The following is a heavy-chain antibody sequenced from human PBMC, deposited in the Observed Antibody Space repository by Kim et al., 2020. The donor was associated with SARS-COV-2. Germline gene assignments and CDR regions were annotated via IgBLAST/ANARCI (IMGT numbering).Heavy chain of an antibody. Sequence: GGSLRLSCAPSGFSIRTSGVHWVRQAPGKGLAWVAAICTDGSIKYYGDSVKGRFTISRDTSKNTVYLQMNSLRVEDTALYYCARDGGVSFDYWGQGALVTLSS. CDR1: GFSIRTSG. CDR2: ICTDGSIK. CDR3: ARDGGVSFDY. V-gene: IGHV3-33*08. J-gene: IGHJ4*02. D-gene: IGHD3-16*01.